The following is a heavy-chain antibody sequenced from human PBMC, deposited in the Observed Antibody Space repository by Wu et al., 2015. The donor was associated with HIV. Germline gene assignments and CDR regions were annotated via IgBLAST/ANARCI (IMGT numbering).Heavy chain of an antibody. CDR2: TSAYNGNT. CDR1: GYTFTSYG. Sequence: QVQLVQSGAEVKKPGASVKVSCKASGYTFTSYGISWVRQAPGQGLEWMGWTSAYNGNTNYAQKLQGRVTMTTDTSTSTAYMELRSLRSDDTAVYYCAREYCSGGSCYYHFDYWGQGTLVTVSS. V-gene: IGHV1-18*01. CDR3: AREYCSGGSCYYHFDY. D-gene: IGHD2-15*01. J-gene: IGHJ4*02.